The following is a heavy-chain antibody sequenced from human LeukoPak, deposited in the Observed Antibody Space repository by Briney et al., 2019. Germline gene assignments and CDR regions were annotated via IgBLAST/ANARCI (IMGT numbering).Heavy chain of an antibody. Sequence: SETLSLTCTVSGGSISSYYWSWIRQPPGKGLEWIGYIYYSGSTNYNPSLKSRVTISVDTSKNQFSLKLSSVTAADTAVYYCARDLHSSSWYIAFDIWGQGTMATVSS. D-gene: IGHD6-13*01. CDR1: GGSISSYY. CDR2: IYYSGST. CDR3: ARDLHSSSWYIAFDI. J-gene: IGHJ3*02. V-gene: IGHV4-59*01.